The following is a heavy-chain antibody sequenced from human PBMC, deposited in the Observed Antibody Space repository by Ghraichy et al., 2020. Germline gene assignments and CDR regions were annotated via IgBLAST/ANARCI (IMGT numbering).Heavy chain of an antibody. Sequence: SETLSLTCTVSGASVSSGSYSWSWLRQSPGRGLEWIAYLYDSGPANYSPSLKSQVSVSIDTTKNQFSLKVTSVTAADAAVYYCASGLWSLLTSRPFDFWGQGTLVTVSS. V-gene: IGHV4-61*01. CDR1: GASVSSGSYS. CDR2: LYDSGPA. CDR3: ASGLWSLLTSRPFDF. J-gene: IGHJ4*02. D-gene: IGHD3-16*01.